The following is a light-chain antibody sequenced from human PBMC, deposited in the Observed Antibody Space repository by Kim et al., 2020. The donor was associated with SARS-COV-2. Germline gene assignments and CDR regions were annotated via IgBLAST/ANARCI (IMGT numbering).Light chain of an antibody. CDR3: QAWDSSTGVV. CDR1: KLGDKY. J-gene: IGLJ2*01. Sequence: SYELTQPPSVSVSPGQTASITCSGDKLGDKYACWYQQKPGQSPVLVIYQDSKRPSGIRERFSGSNSGNTATLTISGTQAMDEADYYCQAWDSSTGVVFGGGTQLTVL. CDR2: QDS. V-gene: IGLV3-1*01.